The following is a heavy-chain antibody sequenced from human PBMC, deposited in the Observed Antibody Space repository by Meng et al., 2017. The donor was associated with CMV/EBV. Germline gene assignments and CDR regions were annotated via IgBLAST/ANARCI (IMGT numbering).Heavy chain of an antibody. CDR2: IYTSGST. CDR1: GGSISSSY. D-gene: IGHD2-15*01. Sequence: LRESGSGLVKPSETLALTCTVSGGSISSSYWSWSRQPAGKGLEWIGRIYTSGSTNYNPSLKSRVTMSVDTSKNQFSLKLSSVTAADTAVYYCARSMVVAGDWFDPWGQGTLVTVSS. V-gene: IGHV4-4*07. J-gene: IGHJ5*02. CDR3: ARSMVVAGDWFDP.